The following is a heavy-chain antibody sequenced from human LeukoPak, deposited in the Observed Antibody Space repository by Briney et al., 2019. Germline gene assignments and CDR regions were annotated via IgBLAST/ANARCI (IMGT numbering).Heavy chain of an antibody. CDR2: INPYSGGT. J-gene: IGHJ6*02. CDR3: ARASGAVAIYGMDV. Sequence: ASVKVSCKASGYTFTGYYMHWVRQAPGQGLEWMGWINPYSGGTNYAQKFQGWVTMTRDTSISTAYMELSRLRSDDTAVYYCARASGAVAIYGMDVWGQGTTVTVSS. V-gene: IGHV1-2*04. D-gene: IGHD6-19*01. CDR1: GYTFTGYY.